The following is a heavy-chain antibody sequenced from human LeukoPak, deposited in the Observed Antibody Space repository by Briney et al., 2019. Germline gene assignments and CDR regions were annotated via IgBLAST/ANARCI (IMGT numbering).Heavy chain of an antibody. V-gene: IGHV3-23*01. CDR1: GFIFSGYA. J-gene: IGHJ4*02. CDR2: IDGSGGSP. Sequence: GGSLRLSCSASGFIFSGYAMSWVRQAPGKGLEWVSTIDGSGGSPYYADSVKGRFTISRDNSKNSLYLQMDSLRAEDTAVYYCAKDRNSGGSCYNYWGQGTLVTVSS. D-gene: IGHD2-15*01. CDR3: AKDRNSGGSCYNY.